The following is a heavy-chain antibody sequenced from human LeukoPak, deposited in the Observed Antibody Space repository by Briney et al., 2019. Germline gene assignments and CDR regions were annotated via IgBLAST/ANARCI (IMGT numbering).Heavy chain of an antibody. Sequence: PGGSLRLSCAASGFTFSSYAMSWVRQAPGKGLEWVSAISGSGDSPYYADSVKGRFTISRDNSKNTLYLQMNSLRAEDTAVYYCAKDSPPYYDILTGYCFDYWGQGTLVTVSS. J-gene: IGHJ4*02. D-gene: IGHD3-9*01. V-gene: IGHV3-23*01. CDR2: ISGSGDSP. CDR1: GFTFSSYA. CDR3: AKDSPPYYDILTGYCFDY.